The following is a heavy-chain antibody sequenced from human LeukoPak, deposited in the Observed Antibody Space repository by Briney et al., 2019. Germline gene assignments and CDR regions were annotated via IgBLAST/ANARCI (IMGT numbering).Heavy chain of an antibody. D-gene: IGHD2-8*01. CDR3: ARDGDCTNGVCQIDY. V-gene: IGHV3-53*01. CDR1: GFTVSSNY. J-gene: IGHJ4*02. Sequence: GGSLRLSCAASGFTVSSNYMSWVRQAPGKGLEWVSVIYSGGSTYYADSVKGRFTISGDNSKNTLYLQMNSLRAEDTAVYYCARDGDCTNGVCQIDYWGQGTLVTVSS. CDR2: IYSGGST.